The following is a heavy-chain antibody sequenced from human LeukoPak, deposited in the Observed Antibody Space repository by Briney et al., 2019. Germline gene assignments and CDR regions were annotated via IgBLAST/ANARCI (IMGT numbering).Heavy chain of an antibody. CDR2: IYYSGST. D-gene: IGHD4-23*01. J-gene: IGHJ4*02. CDR1: GGSISSYY. Sequence: KTSVTLSLTCTVSGGSISSYYWSWFRQPPGKGLEWIGYIYYSGSTNYNPSLKSRVTISVDTSKIQFSLRLSSVTAADTAVYYCARAGYGSGGSDYWGQGTLVTVSS. V-gene: IGHV4-59*01. CDR3: ARAGYGSGGSDY.